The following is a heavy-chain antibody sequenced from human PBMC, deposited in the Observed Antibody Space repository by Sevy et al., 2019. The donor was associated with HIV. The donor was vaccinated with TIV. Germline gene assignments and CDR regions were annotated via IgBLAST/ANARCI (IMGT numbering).Heavy chain of an antibody. CDR3: ARFRGPGEITIFGAHENWFDP. CDR1: GGSISSGGYY. CDR2: IYYSGST. D-gene: IGHD3-3*01. V-gene: IGHV4-31*03. J-gene: IGHJ5*02. Sequence: SETLSLTCTVSGGSISSGGYYWSWIRQHPGKGLEWIGYIYYSGSTYYNPSLKSRVTISVDTSKNQFSLKLSSLTAADTAVYYCARFRGPGEITIFGAHENWFDPWGQGTLVTVSS.